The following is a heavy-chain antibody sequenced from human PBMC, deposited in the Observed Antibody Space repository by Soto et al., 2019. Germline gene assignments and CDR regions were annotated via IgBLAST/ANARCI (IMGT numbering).Heavy chain of an antibody. D-gene: IGHD4-4*01. CDR1: VGSNSSTSSA. CDR3: ASYRYDY. CDR2: TYYRSRWYH. Sequence: SHAVPRTGASCVGSNSSTSSAWNWIRQSPSRGFEWLGRTYYRSRWYHDYAVSVKSRIIINPDTSKNQVSLQLNSVTPDDTAVYYCASYRYDYWGQGTVVTVSS. J-gene: IGHJ4*02. V-gene: IGHV6-1*01.